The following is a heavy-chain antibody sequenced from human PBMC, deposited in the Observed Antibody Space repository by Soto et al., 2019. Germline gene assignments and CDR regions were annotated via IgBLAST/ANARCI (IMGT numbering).Heavy chain of an antibody. D-gene: IGHD2-15*01. V-gene: IGHV1-3*01. CDR2: INVGNGDT. CDR1: EYTFTGRT. J-gene: IGHJ4*02. Sequence: QVELVQSGAEVKKPGASVKVSCKGSEYTFTGRTVHWVRQAPGQRPEWMGWINVGNGDTKYSHNFLGKITINRDTSAATAYMGVSSLRSEDTATYFCATCRYTLYCPSLDHWGQGNLVTVSS. CDR3: ATCRYTLYCPSLDH.